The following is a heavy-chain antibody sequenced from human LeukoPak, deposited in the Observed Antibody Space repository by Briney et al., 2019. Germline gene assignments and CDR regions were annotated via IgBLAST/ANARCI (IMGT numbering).Heavy chain of an antibody. CDR3: ARIRSSSLQIFDY. Sequence: ASVKVSCKASGYTFTGYYMHWVRQAPGQGLEWMGWINPNSGGTNYAQKFQGRVTMTRDTSISTAYMELSRLRSDDTAVYYCARIRSSSLQIFDYWGQGTLVTVSS. V-gene: IGHV1-2*02. D-gene: IGHD6-13*01. CDR2: INPNSGGT. CDR1: GYTFTGYY. J-gene: IGHJ4*02.